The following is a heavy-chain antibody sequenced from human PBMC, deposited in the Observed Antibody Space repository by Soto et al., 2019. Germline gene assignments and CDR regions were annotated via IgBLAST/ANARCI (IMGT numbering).Heavy chain of an antibody. V-gene: IGHV3-23*01. Sequence: EVQLLASGGGLVQPGGSLRLSCAASGFTFSNNAMSWVRQVPGKGLEWVSSISGSGGNTYYAESVKGRFTISRDNSKNTLYVQINTLRAEDTAVYYCAKDRGYSYGWAKSDAFDVWGQGTMVTVSS. CDR1: GFTFSNNA. J-gene: IGHJ3*01. CDR2: ISGSGGNT. D-gene: IGHD5-18*01. CDR3: AKDRGYSYGWAKSDAFDV.